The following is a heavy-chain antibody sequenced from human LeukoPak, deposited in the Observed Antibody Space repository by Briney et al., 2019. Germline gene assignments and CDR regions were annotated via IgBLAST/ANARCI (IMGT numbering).Heavy chain of an antibody. D-gene: IGHD2-2*01. CDR1: GFSLSTSGVG. CDR3: ARRGDIVVETGYFDY. Sequence: SGPTLVKPTQTLTLTCTFSGFSLSTSGVGVGWIRQPPGKALEWLALIYWDDDKRYSPSLRSRLTITKDTSKNQVVLSMTNMDPVDTATYYCARRGDIVVETGYFDYWGQGTLVTVSS. J-gene: IGHJ4*02. V-gene: IGHV2-5*02. CDR2: IYWDDDK.